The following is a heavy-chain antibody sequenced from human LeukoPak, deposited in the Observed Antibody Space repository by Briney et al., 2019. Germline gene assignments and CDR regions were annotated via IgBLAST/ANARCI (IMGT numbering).Heavy chain of an antibody. CDR1: GFTFSSYA. V-gene: IGHV3-23*01. CDR3: AKADSYYYDSSGLDY. Sequence: PGGSLRLSCAASGFTFSSYAMSWVRQAPGKGLEWVSAISGSGGSTYYADPVKGRFTISRDNSKNTLYLQMNSLRAEDTAVYYCAKADSYYYDSSGLDYWGQGTLVTVSS. J-gene: IGHJ4*02. CDR2: ISGSGGST. D-gene: IGHD3-22*01.